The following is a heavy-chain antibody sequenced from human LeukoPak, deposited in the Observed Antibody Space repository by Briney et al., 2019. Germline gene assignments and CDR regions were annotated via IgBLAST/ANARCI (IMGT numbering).Heavy chain of an antibody. CDR3: ARGTIRSRYFDY. Sequence: ASVKVSCTASGYTFTNSDINWVRQATGQGLEWMGWMNPDSGNTGYVQKFQGRVTMTRDTFTNTAYMGLSNLTSDDTAVFYCARGTIRSRYFDYWGQGTRVSVSS. J-gene: IGHJ4*02. CDR2: MNPDSGNT. D-gene: IGHD3-10*01. V-gene: IGHV1-8*01. CDR1: GYTFTNSD.